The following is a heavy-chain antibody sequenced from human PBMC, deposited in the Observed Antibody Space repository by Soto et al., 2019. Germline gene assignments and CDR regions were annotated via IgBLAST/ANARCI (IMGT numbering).Heavy chain of an antibody. CDR2: ISAYNGNT. J-gene: IGHJ6*03. Sequence: ASVKVSCKASGYTFTSYGISWVRQAPGQGLEWMGWISAYNGNTNYAQKLQGRVTMTTDTSTSTAYMELRSLRSDDTAVYYCAKFHCTSCRRDYYYYYMDAWGKGTTVTVS. V-gene: IGHV1-18*01. D-gene: IGHD2-2*01. CDR1: GYTFTSYG. CDR3: AKFHCTSCRRDYYYYYMDA.